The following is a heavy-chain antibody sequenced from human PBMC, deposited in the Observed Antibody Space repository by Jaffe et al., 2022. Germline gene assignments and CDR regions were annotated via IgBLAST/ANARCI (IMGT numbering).Heavy chain of an antibody. D-gene: IGHD2-15*01. CDR3: ARLGYCSGGSCYWAFDI. V-gene: IGHV4-59*01. CDR1: GGSISSYY. Sequence: QVQLQESGPGLVKPSETLSLTCTVSGGSISSYYWSWIRQPPGKGLEWIGYIYYSGSTNYNPSLKSRVTISVDTSKNQFSLKLSSVTAADTAVYYCARLGYCSGGSCYWAFDIWGQGTMVTVSS. J-gene: IGHJ3*02. CDR2: IYYSGST.